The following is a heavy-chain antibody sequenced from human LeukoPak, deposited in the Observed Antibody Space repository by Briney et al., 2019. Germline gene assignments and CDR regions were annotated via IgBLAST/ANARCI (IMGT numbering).Heavy chain of an antibody. D-gene: IGHD2-15*01. J-gene: IGHJ4*02. CDR2: IYHSGST. CDR3: AGEAPPGDIVVVVAATRPFDY. Sequence: SETLSLTCTVSGYSISSGYYWGWIRQPPGKGLEWIGSIYHSGSTYYNPSLKSRVTISVDTSKNQFSLKLSSVTAADTAVYYCAGEAPPGDIVVVVAATRPFDYWGQGTLVTVSS. V-gene: IGHV4-38-2*02. CDR1: GYSISSGYY.